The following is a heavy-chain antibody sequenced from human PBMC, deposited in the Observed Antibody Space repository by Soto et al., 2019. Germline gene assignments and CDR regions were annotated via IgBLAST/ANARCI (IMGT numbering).Heavy chain of an antibody. CDR3: ATGQWELLDD. CDR1: GYTLTELS. D-gene: IGHD1-26*01. Sequence: GXSVKVSCRVSGYTLTELSRHLVRQAPGKGLEWMGGFEPEDGETMYAQKFQVRVTMTEDTSTDTAYMELSSLRSEDTAVYYCATGQWELLDDWGQGTLVTVSS. V-gene: IGHV1-24*01. CDR2: FEPEDGET. J-gene: IGHJ4*02.